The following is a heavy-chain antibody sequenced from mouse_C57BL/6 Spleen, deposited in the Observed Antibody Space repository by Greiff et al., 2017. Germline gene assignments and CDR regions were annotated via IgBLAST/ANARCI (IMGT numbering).Heavy chain of an antibody. D-gene: IGHD2-4*01. CDR3: ARYDYDWYFDV. CDR2: IDPSDSET. CDR1: GYTFTSYW. V-gene: IGHV1-52*01. J-gene: IGHJ1*03. Sequence: QVQLKQPGAELVRPGSSVKLSCKASGYTFTSYWMHWVKQRPIQGLEWIGNIDPSDSETHYNQKFKDKATLTVDKSSSTAYMQLSSLTSEDSAVYYCARYDYDWYFDVWGTGTTVTVSS.